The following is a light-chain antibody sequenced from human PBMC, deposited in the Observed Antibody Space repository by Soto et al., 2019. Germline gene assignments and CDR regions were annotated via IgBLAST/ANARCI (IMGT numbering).Light chain of an antibody. V-gene: IGKV1-5*03. Sequence: DIQMTQSPSTLSASVGDRVTITCRASQSISNWLAWFQQKPGKAPKLLIYKASNLESVVPSTFSGSASGTEFTLTISSLQPDDFATYYCQHYYDYSWTFGQGTKVEIK. CDR3: QHYYDYSWT. CDR2: KAS. CDR1: QSISNW. J-gene: IGKJ1*01.